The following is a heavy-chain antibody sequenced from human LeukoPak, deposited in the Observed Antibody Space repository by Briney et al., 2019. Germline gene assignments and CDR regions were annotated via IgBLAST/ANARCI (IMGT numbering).Heavy chain of an antibody. Sequence: GGSLRLSCAASGFTFSSYAMHWVRQAPGKGLEWVAVISYDGSNKYYADSVKGRFTISRDNSKNTLYLQMNSLRAEDTAVYYCAKKSGYGNYWGQGTLVTVSS. V-gene: IGHV3-30*04. J-gene: IGHJ4*02. CDR3: AKKSGYGNY. CDR1: GFTFSSYA. D-gene: IGHD5-12*01. CDR2: ISYDGSNK.